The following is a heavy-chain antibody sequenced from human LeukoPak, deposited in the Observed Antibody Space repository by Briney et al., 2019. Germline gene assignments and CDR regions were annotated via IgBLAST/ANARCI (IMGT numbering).Heavy chain of an antibody. J-gene: IGHJ4*02. CDR3: ARVYSSLWAPSFDY. D-gene: IGHD3-22*01. CDR2: IKQDGTEK. CDR1: GFTFSNYW. Sequence: GGSLRLSCAASGFTFSNYWMSWVRLAPGRELEWVANIKQDGTEKYYADSVKGRFTISRDNAKNSLFLQMNSLRAEDTAVYYCARVYSSLWAPSFDYWGQGALVTVSS. V-gene: IGHV3-7*05.